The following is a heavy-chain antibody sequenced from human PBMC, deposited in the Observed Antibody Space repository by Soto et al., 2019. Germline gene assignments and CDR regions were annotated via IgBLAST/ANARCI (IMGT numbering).Heavy chain of an antibody. CDR2: ISYDGSNK. CDR1: GFTFSSYG. Sequence: GSLRLSCAASGFTFSSYGMHWVRQAPGKGLEWVAVISYDGSNKYYADSVKGRFTISRDNSKNTLYLQMNSLRAEDTAVYYCVADYVATDAFDIWGQGTMVTVSS. CDR3: VADYVATDAFDI. V-gene: IGHV3-30*03. D-gene: IGHD3-10*02. J-gene: IGHJ3*02.